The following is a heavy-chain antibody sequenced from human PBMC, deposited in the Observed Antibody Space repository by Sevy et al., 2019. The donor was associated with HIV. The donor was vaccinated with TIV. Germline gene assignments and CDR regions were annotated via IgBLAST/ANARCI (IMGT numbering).Heavy chain of an antibody. J-gene: IGHJ5*02. Sequence: ASVKVSCKASGYTFTSYYMHWVRQAPGQGLEWMGIINPSGGSTSYAQEFQGRVTMTRDTSTSTVYMELSSLRSEDTAVYYCARVHYDFWSATTPNWFDPWGQGTLVTVSS. D-gene: IGHD3-3*01. V-gene: IGHV1-46*03. CDR1: GYTFTSYY. CDR3: ARVHYDFWSATTPNWFDP. CDR2: INPSGGST.